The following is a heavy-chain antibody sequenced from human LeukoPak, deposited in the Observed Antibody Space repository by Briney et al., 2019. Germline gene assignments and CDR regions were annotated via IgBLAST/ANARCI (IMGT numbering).Heavy chain of an antibody. V-gene: IGHV3-48*03. CDR3: AKDTLCNGGSCSIDS. CDR1: GFTFSSYE. CDR2: ISSSGSTI. Sequence: GGSLRLSCAASGFTFSSYEMNWVRQAPGKGLEWVSYISSSGSTIYYADSVKGRFTISRDNAKNSLHLQMNSLRAEDTALYYCAKDTLCNGGSCSIDSWGQGILVTVSS. D-gene: IGHD2-15*01. J-gene: IGHJ4*02.